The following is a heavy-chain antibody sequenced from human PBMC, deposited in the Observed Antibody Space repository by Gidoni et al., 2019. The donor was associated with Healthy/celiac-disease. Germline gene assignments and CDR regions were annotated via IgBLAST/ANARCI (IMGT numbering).Heavy chain of an antibody. CDR1: GDSVSSNRAA. Sequence: QVQLQQSGPGLVKPSQTLSLTCAISGDSVSSNRAAWNWIRQSPSGGLEWLGRTSYGSKWYNDYAVSVKSRITINPDTSKNQFSLQLNSVTPEDTAVYYCAREGYYYGSGSYYKILDYWGQGTLVTVSS. D-gene: IGHD3-10*01. CDR2: TSYGSKWYN. J-gene: IGHJ4*02. CDR3: AREGYYYGSGSYYKILDY. V-gene: IGHV6-1*01.